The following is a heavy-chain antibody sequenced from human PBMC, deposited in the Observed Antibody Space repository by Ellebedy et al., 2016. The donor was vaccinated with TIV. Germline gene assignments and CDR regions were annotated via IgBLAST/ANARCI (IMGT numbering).Heavy chain of an antibody. D-gene: IGHD2-2*01. V-gene: IGHV3-21*01. J-gene: IGHJ4*02. CDR1: GFTFSSYS. CDR2: ISSSSSYI. CDR3: ARGVRGYCSSTSCPTYYFDY. Sequence: GGSLRLSXAASGFTFSSYSMNWVRQAPGKGLEWVSSISSSSSYIYYADSVKGRFTISRDNAKNSLYLQMNSLRAEDTAVYYCARGVRGYCSSTSCPTYYFDYWGQGTLVTVSS.